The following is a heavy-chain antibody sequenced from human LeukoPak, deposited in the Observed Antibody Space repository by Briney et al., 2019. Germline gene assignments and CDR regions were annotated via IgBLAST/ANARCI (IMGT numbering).Heavy chain of an antibody. CDR2: IYHSGST. D-gene: IGHD3-9*01. Sequence: SETLSLTCTVSGYSISSGYYWGWIRPPPGKGLEWIGIIYHSGSTYYNPSLKSRVTISGDTSKNQFSLKLSAVTAADTAVYYCARIPLRLYDILTGYWTAGGPHFDYWGEGTLVTVSS. CDR1: GYSISSGYY. J-gene: IGHJ4*02. CDR3: ARIPLRLYDILTGYWTAGGPHFDY. V-gene: IGHV4-38-2*02.